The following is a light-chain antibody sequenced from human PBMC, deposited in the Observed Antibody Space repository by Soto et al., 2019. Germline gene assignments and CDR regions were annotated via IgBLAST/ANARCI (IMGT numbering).Light chain of an antibody. Sequence: DIQMTQSPSTLSASVGDRVTITCRASQSISSWLAWYQQKPGKAPKLLIYDASSLESGVPSRFSGSGSGTEFTLTISSLQPDDFATYYCQQYNSYCLMYTFGQGTKLEIK. CDR3: QQYNSYCLMYT. CDR2: DAS. V-gene: IGKV1-5*01. CDR1: QSISSW. J-gene: IGKJ2*01.